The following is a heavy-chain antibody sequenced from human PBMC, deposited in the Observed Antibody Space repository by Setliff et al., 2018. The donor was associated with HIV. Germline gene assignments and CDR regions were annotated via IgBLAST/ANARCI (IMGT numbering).Heavy chain of an antibody. Sequence: SETLSLTCTVSGGSINSGSYYWNWIRQPAGKGLEWIGHIYASGSTNYNPSLKSRVTMSVDTSKNQFSLKLNSLIAADTAVYYCARVEMATFDYWGQGTLVTVSS. CDR2: IYASGST. CDR3: ARVEMATFDY. D-gene: IGHD2-15*01. V-gene: IGHV4-61*09. J-gene: IGHJ4*02. CDR1: GGSINSGSYY.